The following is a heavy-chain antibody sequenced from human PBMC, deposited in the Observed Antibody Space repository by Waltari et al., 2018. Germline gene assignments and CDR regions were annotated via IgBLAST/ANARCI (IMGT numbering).Heavy chain of an antibody. V-gene: IGHV4-38-2*01. Sequence: QVQLQESGPGLVKPSETLSLTCAVSGYSISSGYYWGWIRQPPGKGLEWIGSIHHSGRTYYNPSRKSRVTISVDTSKNQCSLKLSSVTAADTAVYYCARAAYCSSTSCFHDYWGQGTLVTVSS. J-gene: IGHJ4*02. D-gene: IGHD2-2*01. CDR2: IHHSGRT. CDR1: GYSISSGYY. CDR3: ARAAYCSSTSCFHDY.